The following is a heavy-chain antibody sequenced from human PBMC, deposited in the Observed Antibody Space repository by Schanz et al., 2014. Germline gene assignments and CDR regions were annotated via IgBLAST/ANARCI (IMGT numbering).Heavy chain of an antibody. CDR1: GFTFTNYA. CDR2: ISASGGTT. D-gene: IGHD2-15*01. V-gene: IGHV3-23*01. Sequence: DVQLLESGGGLVQPGGSLRLSCVASGFTFTNYAMSWVRQAPGKGLEWVSAISASGGTTYYADSVKGRFTISRDNSKNTLYLQMNSLRAEDTAVYYCAKTPREYCNYDNCPNWFDSWGQGTLVTASS. CDR3: AKTPREYCNYDNCPNWFDS. J-gene: IGHJ5*01.